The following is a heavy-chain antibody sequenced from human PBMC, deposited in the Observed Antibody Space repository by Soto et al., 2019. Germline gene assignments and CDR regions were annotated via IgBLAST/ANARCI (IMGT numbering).Heavy chain of an antibody. CDR3: AKRGIWGYDYYYFDY. CDR2: ISGSGGST. CDR1: GFTFSSYA. J-gene: IGHJ4*02. D-gene: IGHD5-12*01. V-gene: IGHV3-23*01. Sequence: EVPLLESGGGLVQPGGSLRLSCAASGFTFSSYAMSWVRQAPGKGLEWVSAISGSGGSTYYADSVKGRFTISRDNSKNTLYLQMNSLRAEDTAVYYCAKRGIWGYDYYYFDYWGQGTLVTVSS.